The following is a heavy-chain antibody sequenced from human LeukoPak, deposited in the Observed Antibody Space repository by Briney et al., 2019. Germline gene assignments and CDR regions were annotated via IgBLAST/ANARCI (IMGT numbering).Heavy chain of an antibody. J-gene: IGHJ4*02. D-gene: IGHD4-17*01. CDR1: GYTFIIYG. CDR2: ISAYNGNT. CDR3: ATALPYGDYDY. Sequence: GASVKVSCKASGYTFIIYGISWVRQAPGQGLEWMGWISAYNGNTNYAQKLQGRVTMTTDTSTSTAYMELRSLRSEDTAVYYCATALPYGDYDYWGQGTLVTVSS. V-gene: IGHV1-18*01.